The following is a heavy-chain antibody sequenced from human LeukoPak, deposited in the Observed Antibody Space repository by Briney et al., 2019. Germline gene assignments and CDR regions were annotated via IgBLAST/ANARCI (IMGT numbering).Heavy chain of an antibody. CDR2: ISGSSGTT. Sequence: GGSLRLSCAASGFTFTNYAMSWVRQAPGKGLEWVSAISGSSGTTYYADSVKGRFTISRDNSKSTLYLQMNSLRAEDTAVYYCAKDIVVVPAAKDAFDIWGQGTMVTVSS. V-gene: IGHV3-23*01. CDR3: AKDIVVVPAAKDAFDI. CDR1: GFTFTNYA. D-gene: IGHD2-2*01. J-gene: IGHJ3*02.